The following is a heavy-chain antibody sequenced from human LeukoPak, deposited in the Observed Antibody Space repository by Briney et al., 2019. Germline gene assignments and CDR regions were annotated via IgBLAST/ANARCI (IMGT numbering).Heavy chain of an antibody. D-gene: IGHD6-13*01. CDR1: GFTFDDYT. CDR3: ASEKDLGGSSWYFDY. Sequence: GGSLRLSCAASGFTFDDYTMHWVRQAPGKGLEWVSLISWDGGSTYYADSVKGRFTISRDNSKNSLYLQMNSLRTEDTALYYCASEKDLGGSSWYFDYWGQGTLVTVSS. CDR2: ISWDGGST. V-gene: IGHV3-43*01. J-gene: IGHJ4*02.